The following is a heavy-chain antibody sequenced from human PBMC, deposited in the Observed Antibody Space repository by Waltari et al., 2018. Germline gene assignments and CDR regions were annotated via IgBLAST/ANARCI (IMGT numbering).Heavy chain of an antibody. V-gene: IGHV3-48*04. CDR1: GFTFSSYS. Sequence: EVQLVESGGGLVRPGGSLRLSCAASGFTFSSYSMNWVRQAPGKGLEWVSYISSSSSTIYYADSVKGRFTISRDNAKNSLYLQMNSLRAEDTAVYYCARDSYSSSSGDFDYWGQGTLVTVSS. D-gene: IGHD6-6*01. CDR2: ISSSSSTI. J-gene: IGHJ4*02. CDR3: ARDSYSSSSGDFDY.